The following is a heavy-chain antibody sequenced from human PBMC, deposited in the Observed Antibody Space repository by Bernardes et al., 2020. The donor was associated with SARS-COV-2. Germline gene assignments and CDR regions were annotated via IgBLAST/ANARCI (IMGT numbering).Heavy chain of an antibody. V-gene: IGHV4-30-2*01. J-gene: IGHJ6*02. CDR3: AREDAGTMSMIVVVNAYGMDV. CDR2: IYHSGGT. CDR1: GGSISSDASS. D-gene: IGHD3-22*01. Sequence: SETLSLTCTVSGGSISSDASSWSWLRQPPGQGLEWIGYIYHSGGTYYNPSLETRVTISILKSKRQFSLKLRSVTAEDTAVYYCAREDAGTMSMIVVVNAYGMDVWGQGTSVTVSS.